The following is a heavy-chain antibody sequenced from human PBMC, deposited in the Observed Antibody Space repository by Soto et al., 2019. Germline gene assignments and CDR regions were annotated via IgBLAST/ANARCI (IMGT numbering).Heavy chain of an antibody. D-gene: IGHD6-19*01. CDR3: AREYSTGIAVAGGFDY. J-gene: IGHJ4*02. Sequence: GASVKVSCKASGGTFSSYAISWVRQAPGQGLEWMGGIIPIFGTANYAQKFQGRVTITADESTSTAYMELSSLRSEDTAVYYCAREYSTGIAVAGGFDYWGQGTLVTVSS. CDR1: GGTFSSYA. V-gene: IGHV1-69*13. CDR2: IIPIFGTA.